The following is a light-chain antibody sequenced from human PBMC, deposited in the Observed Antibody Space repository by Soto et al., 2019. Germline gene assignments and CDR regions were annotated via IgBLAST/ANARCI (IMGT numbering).Light chain of an antibody. V-gene: IGLV2-14*01. J-gene: IGLJ1*01. CDR2: EVT. CDR1: SGDLGSYNR. Sequence: QSALTQPASVSGSPGQSITISCTGPSGDLGSYNRASWYQQHPGKAPKLIIYEVTDRPSGVSNRFSGSKSGNTASLTISGLQAEDEAEYYCSSYTNINSRACVFGTGTKVTVL. CDR3: SSYTNINSRACV.